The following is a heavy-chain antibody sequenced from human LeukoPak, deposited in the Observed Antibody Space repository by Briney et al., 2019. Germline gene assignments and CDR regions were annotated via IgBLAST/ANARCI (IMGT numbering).Heavy chain of an antibody. D-gene: IGHD2-8*01. Sequence: PGGSLRLSCAASGFTFSSYGMSWVRQAPGKGLEWVSAISGSGGSTYYADSVKGRFTISRDNSKNTLYLQMNSLRAEDTAVYYCAHVSLKNTYFDYWGQGTLVTVSS. CDR2: ISGSGGST. CDR1: GFTFSSYG. J-gene: IGHJ4*02. V-gene: IGHV3-23*01. CDR3: AHVSLKNTYFDY.